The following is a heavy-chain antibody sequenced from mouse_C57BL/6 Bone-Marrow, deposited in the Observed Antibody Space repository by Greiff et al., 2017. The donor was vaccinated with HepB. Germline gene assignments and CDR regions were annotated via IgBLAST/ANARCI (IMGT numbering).Heavy chain of an antibody. Sequence: VQLKESGPGLVKPSQSLSLTCSVTGYSITSGYYWNWIRQFPGNKLEWMGYISYDGSNKYNPSLKNRISITRDTSKNQFFLKLNSVTTEDTATYYCARDCSMYYWGQGTTLTVSS. J-gene: IGHJ2*01. CDR2: ISYDGSN. V-gene: IGHV3-6*01. CDR3: ARDCSMYY. CDR1: GYSITSGYY.